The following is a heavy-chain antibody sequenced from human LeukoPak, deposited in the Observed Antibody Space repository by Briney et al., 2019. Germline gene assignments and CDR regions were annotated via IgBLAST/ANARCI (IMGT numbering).Heavy chain of an antibody. CDR2: INHSGTT. J-gene: IGHJ6*02. CDR1: GGSFSSYY. V-gene: IGHV4-34*01. CDR3: ARDSGNNWAQPRYYYYGMDV. D-gene: IGHD1-20*01. Sequence: SETLSLTCAVYGGSFSSYYWSWLRQSPGKGLEWIGEINHSGTTKYNPSLKSRVTISVDTPQNQFSLRLSSVTAADTAVYYCARDSGNNWAQPRYYYYGMDVWGQGTTVTVSS.